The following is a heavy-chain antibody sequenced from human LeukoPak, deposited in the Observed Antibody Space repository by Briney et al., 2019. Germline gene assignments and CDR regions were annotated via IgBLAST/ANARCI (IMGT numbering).Heavy chain of an antibody. J-gene: IGHJ4*02. CDR3: ARDTYGSDY. Sequence: ASVKVSCKASGYTFSDHHMHWVRQPPGQGLEWMGKITPSDGSTTYAQKFQDRVTMTRDTSTNTVYMELNSLRSEDTAVYYCARDTYGSDYWGQGTRVTVSS. CDR2: ITPSDGST. D-gene: IGHD3-10*01. CDR1: GYTFSDHH. V-gene: IGHV1-46*01.